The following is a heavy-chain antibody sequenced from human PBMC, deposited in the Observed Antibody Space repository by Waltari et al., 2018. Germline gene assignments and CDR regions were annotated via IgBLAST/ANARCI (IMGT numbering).Heavy chain of an antibody. CDR1: VGSFSGYY. V-gene: IGHV4-34*01. CDR3: ARPTSTIYDYGMDV. J-gene: IGHJ6*02. CDR2: LNHSGST. Sequence: QVQLQQWGAGLLKPSETLSLTCAVYVGSFSGYYWSWISQPPGKGLEWIGELNHSGSTNYNPSLKSRVTTSVDTSKDQFALKLSTVTAADTAVYYSARPTSTIYDYGMDVGGQGTTVTVSS. D-gene: IGHD3-3*02.